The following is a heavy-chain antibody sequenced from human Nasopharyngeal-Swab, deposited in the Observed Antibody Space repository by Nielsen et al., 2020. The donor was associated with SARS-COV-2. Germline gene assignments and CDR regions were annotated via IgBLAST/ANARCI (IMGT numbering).Heavy chain of an antibody. D-gene: IGHD3/OR15-3a*01. CDR2: ISSSSSYI. J-gene: IGHJ5*02. V-gene: IGHV3-21*01. Sequence: WIRQPPGKGLEWVSSISSSSSYIYYADSVKGRFTISRDNAKNSLYLQMNSLRAEDTAVYYCARDASGEVLHSSGWLDPWGQGTLVTVSS. CDR3: ARDASGEVLHSSGWLDP.